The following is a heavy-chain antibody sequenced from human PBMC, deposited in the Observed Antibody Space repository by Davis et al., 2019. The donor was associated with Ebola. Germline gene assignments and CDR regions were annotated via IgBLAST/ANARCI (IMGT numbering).Heavy chain of an antibody. Sequence: SETLSLTCTVSGGSISSGDYYWSWIRQPPGKGLEWIGYIYYSGSTYYNPSLKSRVTISVDTSKNQFSLKLSSVTAADTAVYYCARGGPLRYLDWLLSRTYYFDYWGQGTLVTVSS. CDR2: IYYSGST. CDR1: GGSISSGDYY. V-gene: IGHV4-30-4*01. J-gene: IGHJ4*02. CDR3: ARGGPLRYLDWLLSRTYYFDY. D-gene: IGHD3-9*01.